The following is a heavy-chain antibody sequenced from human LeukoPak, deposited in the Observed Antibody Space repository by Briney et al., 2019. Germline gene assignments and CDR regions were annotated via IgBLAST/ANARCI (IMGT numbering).Heavy chain of an antibody. J-gene: IGHJ4*02. Sequence: GGSLRLSCAASGFTFSNSWMNWVRQAPGKGLEWLANIKGDGNQKNYMDSVKGRFVISRENAKNLLYLQMNSLKAEDTAVYYCMTNCGGDCWGQGTLVTVSS. CDR1: GFTFSNSW. CDR3: MTNCGGDC. V-gene: IGHV3-7*01. CDR2: IKGDGNQK. D-gene: IGHD2-8*01.